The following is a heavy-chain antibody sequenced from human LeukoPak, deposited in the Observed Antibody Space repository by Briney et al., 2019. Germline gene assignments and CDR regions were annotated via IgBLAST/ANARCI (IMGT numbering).Heavy chain of an antibody. CDR3: ARARGGLDY. D-gene: IGHD3-16*01. CDR1: GGSISSGSYY. J-gene: IGHJ4*02. Sequence: SQTLSLTCTVSGGSISSGSYYWSWIRQPAGKGLEWIGRIYSSGSTNYNPSLKSRVTISLDTSKNQFSLKLSSVTAADTAVYYCARARGGLDYWGQGTLVTVSS. V-gene: IGHV4-61*02. CDR2: IYSSGST.